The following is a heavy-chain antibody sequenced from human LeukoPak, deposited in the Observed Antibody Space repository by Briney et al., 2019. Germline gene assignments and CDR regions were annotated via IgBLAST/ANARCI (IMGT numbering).Heavy chain of an antibody. J-gene: IGHJ6*03. CDR1: GFTFNTYD. Sequence: AGGPLRLSCAASGFTFNTYDMHWVRQATGKGLEWVSAIGTAGDTYYPGSVKGRFTISRENVRNSLYPQMNSLRAGDTAVYYCARGRSQYYDSHYYYYIDVWGKGTRLTVS. CDR2: IGTAGDT. D-gene: IGHD3-3*01. V-gene: IGHV3-13*01. CDR3: ARGRSQYYDSHYYYYIDV.